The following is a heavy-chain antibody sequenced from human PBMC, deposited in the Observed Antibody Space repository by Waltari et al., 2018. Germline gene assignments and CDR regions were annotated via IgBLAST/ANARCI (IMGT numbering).Heavy chain of an antibody. CDR1: GFRSTAFS. CDR2: IHQGASDG. CDR3: ARWRWQQSEFDN. D-gene: IGHD3-3*01. V-gene: IGHV3-7*01. Sequence: EVQLVESGGGLVQPGESLRLSCAVSGFRSTAFSMSWVRQAPGKGLEWVASIHQGASDGNYVESVRGRFTISRDNARNSLDLQMNSLRVEDTAVYFCARWRWQQSEFDNWGQGTLVTVS. J-gene: IGHJ4*02.